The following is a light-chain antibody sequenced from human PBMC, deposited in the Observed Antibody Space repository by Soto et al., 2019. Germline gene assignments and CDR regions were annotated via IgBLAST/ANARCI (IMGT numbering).Light chain of an antibody. CDR1: SSDVGGYNY. CDR3: RSYTSSSSNYV. J-gene: IGLJ1*01. Sequence: QSALTQPASVSGSPGQSITISCTGTSSDVGGYNYVSWYQQHPGKAPNLMIYDVSNRPSGVSNRFSGSKSGNTACLTISGLPAEDVADYYCRSYTSSSSNYVLGTGTKVTVL. CDR2: DVS. V-gene: IGLV2-14*01.